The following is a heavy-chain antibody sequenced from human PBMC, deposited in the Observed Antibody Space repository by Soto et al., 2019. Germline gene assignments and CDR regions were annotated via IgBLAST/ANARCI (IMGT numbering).Heavy chain of an antibody. CDR2: IYYSGST. V-gene: IGHV4-39*01. J-gene: IGHJ4*02. CDR3: ARHGMDYYDSSGYYYSPYYFDY. CDR1: GCSIRISSYY. D-gene: IGHD3-22*01. Sequence: SEALSLTFIFSGCSIRISSYYWGWIRQPPGQGLEWIGSIYYSGSTYYNPSLKSRVTISVDTSKNQFSLKLSSVTAADTAVYYCARHGMDYYDSSGYYYSPYYFDYWGQGTLVTVS.